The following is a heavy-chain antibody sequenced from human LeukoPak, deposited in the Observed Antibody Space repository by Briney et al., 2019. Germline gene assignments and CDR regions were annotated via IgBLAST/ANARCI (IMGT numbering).Heavy chain of an antibody. CDR1: GFTFSSYW. D-gene: IGHD6-13*01. CDR3: ARVKLASQTAWFDP. V-gene: IGHV3-74*01. CDR2: INSDGSST. J-gene: IGHJ5*02. Sequence: GGSLRLSCAASGFTFSSYWMHWVLQAPGKGLVWVSRINSDGSSTTYADSVKGRFTISRDNAKNTLYLQMNSLRAEDTAVYYCARVKLASQTAWFDPWGQGTLVTVSS.